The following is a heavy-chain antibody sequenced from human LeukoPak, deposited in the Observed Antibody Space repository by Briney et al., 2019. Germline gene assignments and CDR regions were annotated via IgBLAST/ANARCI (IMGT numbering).Heavy chain of an antibody. CDR3: AFGDTASGYLGMDV. CDR2: ISGSGGST. CDR1: GFTFSSYA. D-gene: IGHD5-18*01. Sequence: AGGSLRLSCAASGFTFSSYAMSWVRQAPGKGLEWVSAISGSGGSTYYADSVKGRFTISRDNSKNTLYLQMNSLRAEDTAVYYCAFGDTASGYLGMDVWGQGTTVTVSS. J-gene: IGHJ6*02. V-gene: IGHV3-23*01.